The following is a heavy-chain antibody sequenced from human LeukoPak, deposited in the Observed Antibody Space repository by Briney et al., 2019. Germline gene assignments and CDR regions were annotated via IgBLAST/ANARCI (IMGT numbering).Heavy chain of an antibody. CDR2: INPSGGST. D-gene: IGHD2-2*02. V-gene: IGHV1-46*01. CDR3: ARDQCTSNTCYNGARRFDY. J-gene: IGHJ4*02. CDR1: GYTFTSYY. Sequence: ASVKVSCKASGYTFTSYYMHWVRQAPGQGLEWMGIINPSGGSTSYAQKFQGRVTMTTDTSTSTAYMNLRSLRSDDTAVYYCARDQCTSNTCYNGARRFDYWGQGTLVTVSS.